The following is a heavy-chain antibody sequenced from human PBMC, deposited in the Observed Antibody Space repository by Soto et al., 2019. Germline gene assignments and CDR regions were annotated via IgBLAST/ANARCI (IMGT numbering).Heavy chain of an antibody. Sequence: PGGSLRLSCAASGFTVSSNYMSWVRQAPGKGLAWVSVIYSGGSTYYADSVKGRFTISRDNSKNTLYLQMNSLRAEDTAVYYCARDSTGYSSSWLTGYYYYGMDVWGQGTTVTVSS. CDR3: ARDSTGYSSSWLTGYYYYGMDV. J-gene: IGHJ6*02. CDR1: GFTVSSNY. CDR2: IYSGGST. V-gene: IGHV3-53*01. D-gene: IGHD6-13*01.